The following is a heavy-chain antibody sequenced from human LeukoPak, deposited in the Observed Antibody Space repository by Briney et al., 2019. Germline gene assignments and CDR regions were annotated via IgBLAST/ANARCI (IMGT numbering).Heavy chain of an antibody. Sequence: PGGSLRLSRTASGLSLSDHYMDWVRQAPGKGLEWVGRTRNKGKTYTTEYAASVNGRFSISRDDSKNALYLQMNSLKTEDTAVYDCAVRRPEENDALEIWGQGTLVTISS. CDR2: TRNKGKTYTT. V-gene: IGHV3-72*01. J-gene: IGHJ3*02. CDR3: AVRRPEENDALEI. CDR1: GLSLSDHY.